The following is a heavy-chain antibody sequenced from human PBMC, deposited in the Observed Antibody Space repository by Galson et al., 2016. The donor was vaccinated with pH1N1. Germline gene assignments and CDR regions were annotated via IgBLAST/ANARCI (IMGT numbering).Heavy chain of an antibody. V-gene: IGHV3-9*01. Sequence: SLRLSCAASGFTFDDYAMHWVRQAPGKGLEWVSGISWNSGSIGYADSVKGRFTISRDNAKNSLYLQMNSLRAEDTALYYCAKVTGYFSDWYDYWGQGTLVTVSS. D-gene: IGHD6-19*01. CDR1: GFTFDDYA. CDR3: AKVTGYFSDWYDY. J-gene: IGHJ4*02. CDR2: ISWNSGSI.